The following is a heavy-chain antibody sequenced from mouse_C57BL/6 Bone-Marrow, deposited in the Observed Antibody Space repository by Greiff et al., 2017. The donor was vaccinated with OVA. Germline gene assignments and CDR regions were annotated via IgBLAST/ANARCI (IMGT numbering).Heavy chain of an antibody. CDR3: TKKPYYGSSYGYFDV. V-gene: IGHV1-5*01. CDR2: IYPGNSDT. CDR1: GYTFTSYW. Sequence: VHVKQSGTVLARPGASVKMSCKTSGYTFTSYWMHWVKQRPGQGLEWIGAIYPGNSDTSYNQKFKGKAKLTAVTSASTAYMELSSLTNEDSAVYYGTKKPYYGSSYGYFDVWGTGTTVTVSS. D-gene: IGHD1-1*01. J-gene: IGHJ1*03.